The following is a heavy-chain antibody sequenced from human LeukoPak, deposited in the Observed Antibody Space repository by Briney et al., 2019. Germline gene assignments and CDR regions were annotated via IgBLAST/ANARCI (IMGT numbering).Heavy chain of an antibody. Sequence: GGSLRLSCAVSGFTFSDYNMNWVRQAPGKGLEWVSSISGSSAYIYYADSVKGRFTVSRDNANKSLYLQMNSLRVEDTAVYCARDGYADFWGGYYWFDPWGQGTLVTVSS. CDR2: ISGSSAYI. CDR1: GFTFSDYN. V-gene: IGHV3-21*01. D-gene: IGHD3-3*01. CDR3: ARDGYADFWGGYYWFDP. J-gene: IGHJ5*02.